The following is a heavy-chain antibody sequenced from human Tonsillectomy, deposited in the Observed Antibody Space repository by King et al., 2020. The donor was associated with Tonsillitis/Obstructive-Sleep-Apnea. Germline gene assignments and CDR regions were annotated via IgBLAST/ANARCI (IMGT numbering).Heavy chain of an antibody. CDR2: INPNRGGT. D-gene: IGHD5-24*01. V-gene: IGHV1-2*02. CDR1: GYTFTDYF. CDR3: ARVAGDGYDLPSYYYGMDV. J-gene: IGHJ6*02. Sequence: QLVQSGAGVKKPGASVKVSCKASGYTFTDYFIHWVRQAPGQGLEWMGWINPNRGGTNYAQKFQGRVTMTRDTSIRTIYRELSRLRSDDTAVYYCARVAGDGYDLPSYYYGMDVWGQGTTVTVSS.